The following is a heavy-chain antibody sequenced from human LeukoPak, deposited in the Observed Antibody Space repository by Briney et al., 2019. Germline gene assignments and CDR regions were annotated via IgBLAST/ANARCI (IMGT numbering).Heavy chain of an antibody. CDR3: ARNDWNDPWFDP. J-gene: IGHJ5*02. CDR1: GYTFTGYY. Sequence: GASVKVSCKASGYTFTGYYIHWVRRAPGQGLEWMGWLNPKSGGTNYAQNFQGRVTMTRDTIINTAYMELSRLRSDDTAVYYCARNDWNDPWFDPWGQGTLVTVSS. D-gene: IGHD1-1*01. CDR2: LNPKSGGT. V-gene: IGHV1-2*02.